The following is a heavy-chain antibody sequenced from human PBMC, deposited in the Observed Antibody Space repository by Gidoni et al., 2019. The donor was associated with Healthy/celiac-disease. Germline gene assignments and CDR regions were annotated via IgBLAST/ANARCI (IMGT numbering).Heavy chain of an antibody. CDR2: ISGSGGST. CDR1: GFTFSSYA. Sequence: EVQLVESGGGLVQPGGSLRLSCAASGFTFSSYAMSWVRQAPGKGLEWVSAISGSGGSTYYADSVKGRFTISRDNSKNTLYLQMNSLRAEDTAVYYCAKVSRRHYDILTGNFDYWGQGTLVTVSS. V-gene: IGHV3-23*04. D-gene: IGHD3-9*01. J-gene: IGHJ4*02. CDR3: AKVSRRHYDILTGNFDY.